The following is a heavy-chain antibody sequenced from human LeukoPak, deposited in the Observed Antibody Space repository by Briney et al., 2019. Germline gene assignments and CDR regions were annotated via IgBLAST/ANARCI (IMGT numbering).Heavy chain of an antibody. CDR2: IIPIFGTA. CDR3: ARNVVEGCYYYYMDV. V-gene: IGHV1-69*01. Sequence: ASVKVSCKASGGTFSSYAISWVRQAPGQGLEWMGAIIPIFGTANYAQKFQGRVTITADESTSTAYMELSSLRSEDTAVYYCARNVVEGCYYYYMDVWGKRTTVTVSS. D-gene: IGHD5-24*01. J-gene: IGHJ6*03. CDR1: GGTFSSYA.